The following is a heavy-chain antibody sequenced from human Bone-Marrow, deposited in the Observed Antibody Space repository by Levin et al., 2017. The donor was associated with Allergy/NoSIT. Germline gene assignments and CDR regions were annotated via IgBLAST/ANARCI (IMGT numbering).Heavy chain of an antibody. CDR2: LSGSGGNT. J-gene: IGHJ3*02. D-gene: IGHD6-19*01. CDR3: AKDRGWYGDAFDI. Sequence: GESLKISCAASGFTFSRYGMSWVRQAPGRGLEWVSALSGSGGNTYYADSVKGRFTISSDNSKNTLFLQMNSLRVEDTAVYYCAKDRGWYGDAFDIWGQGTMVTVSS. CDR1: GFTFSRYG. V-gene: IGHV3-23*01.